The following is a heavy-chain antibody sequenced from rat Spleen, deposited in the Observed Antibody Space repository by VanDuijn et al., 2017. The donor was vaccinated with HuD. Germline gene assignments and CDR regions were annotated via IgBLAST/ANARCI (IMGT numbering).Heavy chain of an antibody. Sequence: EVQLVESGGGLVQPGRSLKLSCAASGFTDSNYIMAWVRQAPTKGLEWVASINSGGGNIFYRGSVKGRFTISRDYAKNTLYLQMDSLRSEDTATYYCVKVAGGYFDYWGQGVMVTVSS. CDR2: INSGGGNI. CDR3: VKVAGGYFDY. D-gene: IGHD1-4*01. J-gene: IGHJ2*01. V-gene: IGHV5S13*01. CDR1: GFTDSNYI.